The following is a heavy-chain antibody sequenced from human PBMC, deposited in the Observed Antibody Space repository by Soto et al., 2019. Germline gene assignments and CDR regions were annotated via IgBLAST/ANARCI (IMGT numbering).Heavy chain of an antibody. J-gene: IGHJ4*02. D-gene: IGHD1-26*01. CDR1: GFTFSSYA. CDR3: ARSYSGSDYGY. CDR2: ISYDGSNK. V-gene: IGHV3-30-3*01. Sequence: GSLRLSCAASGFTFSSYAMHWVRQAPGKGLEWVAVISYDGSNKYYADSVKGRFTISRDNSKNTLYLQMNSLRAEDTAVYYCARSYSGSDYGYWGQGTLVTVSS.